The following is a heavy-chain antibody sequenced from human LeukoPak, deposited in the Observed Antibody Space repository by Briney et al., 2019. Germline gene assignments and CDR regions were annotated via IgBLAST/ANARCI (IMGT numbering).Heavy chain of an antibody. D-gene: IGHD2-2*02. CDR1: GGTFISYA. J-gene: IGHJ3*02. CDR3: AREAYCSSTSCYTLAFDI. V-gene: IGHV1-69*01. CDR2: IIPIFGTA. Sequence: SVKVSCKASGGTFISYAISWVRQAPGQGLEWMGGIIPIFGTANYAQKFQGRVTITADESTSTAYMELSSLRSEDTAVYYCAREAYCSSTSCYTLAFDIWGQGTMVTVSS.